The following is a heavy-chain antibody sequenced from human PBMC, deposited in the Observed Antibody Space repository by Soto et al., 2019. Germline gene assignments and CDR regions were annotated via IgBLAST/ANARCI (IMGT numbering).Heavy chain of an antibody. V-gene: IGHV1-3*05. CDR3: ARAVAVPADFDY. D-gene: IGHD6-19*01. J-gene: IGHJ4*02. CDR2: INAGNGNT. Sequence: QVQLVQSGAEEKKPGASVKVSCKASGYTYTGYAMHRVRQASGQRLEWMGWINAGNGNTKYSQKFQGRVTITRDTSASTAYMELSSLRSEDTAVYYCARAVAVPADFDYWGQGTLVTVSS. CDR1: GYTYTGYA.